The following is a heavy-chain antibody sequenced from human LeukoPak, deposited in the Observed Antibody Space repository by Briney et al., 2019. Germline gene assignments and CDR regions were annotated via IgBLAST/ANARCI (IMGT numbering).Heavy chain of an antibody. V-gene: IGHV3-21*01. D-gene: IGHD6-19*01. CDR3: ARDPSGWYFVDY. J-gene: IGHJ4*02. Sequence: AGGSLRLSCAASGFTFSSYSMNWVRQAPGKGLEWVSSTSSSSSYIYYADSVKGRFTISRDNAKNSLYLQMNSLRAEDTAVYYCARDPSGWYFVDYWGQGTLVTVSS. CDR1: GFTFSSYS. CDR2: TSSSSSYI.